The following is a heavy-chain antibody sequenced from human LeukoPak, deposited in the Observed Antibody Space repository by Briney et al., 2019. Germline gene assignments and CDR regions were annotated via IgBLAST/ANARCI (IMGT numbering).Heavy chain of an antibody. CDR1: GGSISSGSYY. CDR2: IYTSGST. J-gene: IGHJ4*02. D-gene: IGHD3-22*01. CDR3: ARDQYYYDSSGYLTFDY. Sequence: SETLSLTCTVSGGSISSGSYYWSWIRQPAGKGLEWIGRIYTSGSTNYNPSLKSRVTMSIDTSKNQFSLKLSSVTAADTAVYYCARDQYYYDSSGYLTFDYWGQGTLVTVSS. V-gene: IGHV4-61*02.